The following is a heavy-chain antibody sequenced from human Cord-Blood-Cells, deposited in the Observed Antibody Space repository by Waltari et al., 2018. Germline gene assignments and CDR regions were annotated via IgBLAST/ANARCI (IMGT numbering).Heavy chain of an antibody. CDR1: GYTFTSYG. V-gene: IGHV1-18*01. CDR3: ARDPTGWNYVHLDY. D-gene: IGHD1-7*01. CDR2: ISAYNGNT. Sequence: QVQLVQSGAEVTKPGASVKVSCKDSGYTFTSYGISCVRQAPGQGLEWMGWISAYNGNTNYAQKLQGRVTMTTDTSTSTAYMELRSLRSDDTAVYYCARDPTGWNYVHLDYWGQGTLVTVSS. J-gene: IGHJ4*02.